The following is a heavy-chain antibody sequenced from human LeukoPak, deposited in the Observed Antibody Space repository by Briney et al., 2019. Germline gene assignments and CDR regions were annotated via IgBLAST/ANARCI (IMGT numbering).Heavy chain of an antibody. D-gene: IGHD5-18*01. CDR2: IKRKSDGGTT. CDR3: HSQRGYSYGYPFDY. V-gene: IGHV3-15*01. Sequence: GGSLRLSCAVSGFTFSNAWMSWVRQAPGKGLEWVGHIKRKSDGGTTDYAAPVKGRFTISRDDSKNTAYLQMNSLKTEDTAVYYCHSQRGYSYGYPFDYWGQGTLVTVSS. J-gene: IGHJ4*02. CDR1: GFTFSNAW.